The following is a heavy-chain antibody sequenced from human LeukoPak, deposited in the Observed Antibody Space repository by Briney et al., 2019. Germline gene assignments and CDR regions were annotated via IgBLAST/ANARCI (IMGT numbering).Heavy chain of an antibody. J-gene: IGHJ4*02. D-gene: IGHD3-22*01. CDR1: GFTFSSNA. V-gene: IGHV3-9*01. CDR3: AKVAAYDSSVYHDY. CDR2: ISWNSGSI. Sequence: GGSLRLSCAASGFTFSSNAMSWVRQAPGKGLEWVSGISWNSGSIGYADSVKGRFTISRDNAKNSLYLQMNSLRAEDTALYYCAKVAAYDSSVYHDYWGQGTLVTVSS.